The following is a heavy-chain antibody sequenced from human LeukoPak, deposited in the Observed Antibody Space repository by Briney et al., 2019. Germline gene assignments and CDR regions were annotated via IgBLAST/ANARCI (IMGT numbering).Heavy chain of an antibody. CDR2: IIPIFGTA. J-gene: IGHJ5*02. D-gene: IGHD2-15*01. V-gene: IGHV1-69*05. CDR3: AGENGDIVVVVAASSWFDP. Sequence: SVKVSCKPSGGTFSSYAISWVREAPGQRLEWMGRIIPIFGTANYAQNVQGRVTITTDESTSTAYMELSSLRSEDTAVYYCAGENGDIVVVVAASSWFDPWGQGTLVTVSS. CDR1: GGTFSSYA.